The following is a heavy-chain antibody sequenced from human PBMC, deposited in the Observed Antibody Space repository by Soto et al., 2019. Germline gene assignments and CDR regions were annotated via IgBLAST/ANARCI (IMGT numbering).Heavy chain of an antibody. V-gene: IGHV1-69*12. Sequence: QVQLVQSGVEVKKPGSSVKVSCKASGGTLNSYAIDWVRQAPGQGLEWMGGIIPIFGNTYYAQRLQGRVKPTADQSTRTEYMALSTPTSEATAAYYCARGTVTGSEYSLYYYGIDVWGQGTTVIVSS. D-gene: IGHD1-1*01. CDR2: IIPIFGNT. CDR3: ARGTVTGSEYSLYYYGIDV. CDR1: GGTLNSYA. J-gene: IGHJ6*02.